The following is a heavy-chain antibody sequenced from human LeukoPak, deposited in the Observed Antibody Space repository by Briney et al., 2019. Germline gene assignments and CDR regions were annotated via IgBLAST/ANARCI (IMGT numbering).Heavy chain of an antibody. V-gene: IGHV4-34*01. CDR2: INHSGST. CDR1: GGSFSGYY. D-gene: IGHD5-12*01. J-gene: IGHJ6*03. CDR3: ARRGGYDRFRRYYYFYYMDV. Sequence: SETLSLTCAVYGGSFSGYYWSWIRQPPGKGLEWIGEINHSGSTYYNPSLKSRVTISVDTSKNQFSLKLSSVTAADTAVYYCARRGGYDRFRRYYYFYYMDVWDKGTTVTVSS.